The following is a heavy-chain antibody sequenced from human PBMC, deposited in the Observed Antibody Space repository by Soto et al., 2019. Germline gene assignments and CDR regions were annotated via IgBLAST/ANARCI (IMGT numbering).Heavy chain of an antibody. Sequence: QVQLQESGPGLVKPSETLSLTSTVFGASVSSGTYYWSWIRQAPGKGLEWVGHIYYTGSTNYNPSLNNRVTISVDTSKNHFSLQLTSVTAADLAVYYCARGAGFSYASTWFDIWGQGTLVTVSS. J-gene: IGHJ5*02. V-gene: IGHV4-61*03. CDR2: IYYTGST. CDR1: GASVSSGTYY. D-gene: IGHD5-18*01. CDR3: ARGAGFSYASTWFDI.